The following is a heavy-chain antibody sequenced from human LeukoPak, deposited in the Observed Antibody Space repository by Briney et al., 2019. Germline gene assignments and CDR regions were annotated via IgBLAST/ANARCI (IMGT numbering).Heavy chain of an antibody. D-gene: IGHD5-12*01. CDR2: MSAYNGNT. CDR1: GYTFTSYV. Sequence: ASVKVSCKASGYTFTSYVISWVRQAPGQGLEWMGWMSAYNGNTNYAQKLQGRVTMTTDTSTTTAYMELRSLRSDDTAVYYCARGRSIVATTLDYYYYMDVWGKGTTVTVSS. CDR3: ARGRSIVATTLDYYYYMDV. V-gene: IGHV1-18*01. J-gene: IGHJ6*03.